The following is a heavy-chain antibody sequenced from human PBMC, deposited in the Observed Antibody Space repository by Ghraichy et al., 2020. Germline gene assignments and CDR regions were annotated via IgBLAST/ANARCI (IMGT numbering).Heavy chain of an antibody. CDR2: IYYTGST. Sequence: SETLSLTCTVSGGSMSSYYWSWIRQPPGKGLEWIGYIYYTGSTNYNPSLKSRVTISVDTSKNQFSLKLSSVTAADTAVYYCARGRAGLPSYYGMEVRGQGTTVTLSS. V-gene: IGHV4-59*01. CDR3: ARGRAGLPSYYGMEV. CDR1: GGSMSSYY. D-gene: IGHD5-12*01. J-gene: IGHJ6*02.